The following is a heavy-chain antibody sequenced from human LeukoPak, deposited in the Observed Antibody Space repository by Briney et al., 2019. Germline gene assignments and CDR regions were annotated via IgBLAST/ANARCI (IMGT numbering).Heavy chain of an antibody. J-gene: IGHJ4*02. CDR3: ARFGDYIGAVDY. D-gene: IGHD4-17*01. V-gene: IGHV4-39*01. CDR1: GGSLSNRNVYY. Sequence: SETLSLTCSVSGGSLSNRNVYYWGWIRQPPGKGLEWIASVYYSGSTYYNPSLKGRVTIFIDTSKNEFSLNLRSVTAADTALYYCARFGDYIGAVDYWGRGTLVTVSS. CDR2: VYYSGST.